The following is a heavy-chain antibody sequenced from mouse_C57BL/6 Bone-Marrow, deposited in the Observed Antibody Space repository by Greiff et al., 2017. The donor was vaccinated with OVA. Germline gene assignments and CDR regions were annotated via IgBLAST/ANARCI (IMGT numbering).Heavy chain of an antibody. CDR3: ARKGLRRSWFAY. V-gene: IGHV5-6*02. CDR2: ISSGGSYT. D-gene: IGHD2-4*01. Sequence: EVKLEESGGDLVKPGGSLKLSCAASGFTFSSYGMSWVRQTPDKRLEWVATISSGGSYTYYPDSVKGRFTISRDNAKNTLYLQMSSLKSEDTAMYYCARKGLRRSWFAYWGQGTLVTVSA. J-gene: IGHJ3*01. CDR1: GFTFSSYG.